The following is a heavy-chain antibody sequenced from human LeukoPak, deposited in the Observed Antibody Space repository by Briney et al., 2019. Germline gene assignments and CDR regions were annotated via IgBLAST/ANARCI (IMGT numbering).Heavy chain of an antibody. CDR1: GGTFSSYA. CDR2: IIPIFGTA. D-gene: IGHD6-13*01. V-gene: IGHV1-69*13. CDR3: ARVGGGSSTWYGWFDP. Sequence: SVKVSCKASGGTFSSYAISWVRQAPGQGLEWMGGIIPIFGTANYAPKFQGRVTFTADESTSTVYMELSSLRSEDTAVYYCARVGGGSSTWYGWFDPWGQGTLVTVSS. J-gene: IGHJ5*02.